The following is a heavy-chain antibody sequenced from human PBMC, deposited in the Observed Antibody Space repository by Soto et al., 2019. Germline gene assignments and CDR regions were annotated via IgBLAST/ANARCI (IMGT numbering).Heavy chain of an antibody. Sequence: SETLSLTCAVYGGFVSSGSYYWSWIRQPPGKGLGWIGEMSHSGGTHFNPSLKSRVTISVDTSKNQFSLRMSSVTAADTALYYCARVERGTVTTVVDAFDIWGPGTMVTVSS. CDR3: ARVERGTVTTVVDAFDI. V-gene: IGHV4-34*01. D-gene: IGHD1-1*01. J-gene: IGHJ3*02. CDR1: GGFVSSGSYY. CDR2: MSHSGGT.